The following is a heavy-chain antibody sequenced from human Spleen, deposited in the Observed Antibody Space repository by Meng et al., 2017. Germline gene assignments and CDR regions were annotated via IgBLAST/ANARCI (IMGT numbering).Heavy chain of an antibody. D-gene: IGHD3-10*01. Sequence: SETLSLTCTVSGGSVSSGSYYWSWIRQPPGKGLEWIGYIYYSGSTNYNPSLKSRVTISVDTSKNQFSLRLSSVTAADTAVYYCARGIRDQYYYGSGNELYYIDYWGQGTLVTVSS. CDR2: IYYSGST. CDR1: GGSVSSGSYY. J-gene: IGHJ4*02. V-gene: IGHV4-61*01. CDR3: ARGIRDQYYYGSGNELYYIDY.